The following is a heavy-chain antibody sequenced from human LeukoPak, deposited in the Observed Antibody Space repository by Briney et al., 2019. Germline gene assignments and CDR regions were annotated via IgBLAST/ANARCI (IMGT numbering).Heavy chain of an antibody. CDR1: GDSVSSKNGA. V-gene: IGHV6-1*01. J-gene: IGHJ4*02. Sequence: QTLSLTCVVSGDSVSSKNGAWNWIRQSPSRGLEWLGRTYYRAKWYNDYAESIEGRMTISQDTSKNQYSLPLNSVTPDDTAVYYCARDFGTTGWHTFDYWGQGTLVTVSS. CDR2: TYYRAKWYN. D-gene: IGHD6-19*01. CDR3: ARDFGTTGWHTFDY.